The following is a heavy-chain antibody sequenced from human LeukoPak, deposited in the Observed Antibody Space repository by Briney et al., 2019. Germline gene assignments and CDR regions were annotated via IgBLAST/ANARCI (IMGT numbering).Heavy chain of an antibody. D-gene: IGHD1-26*01. CDR3: ATILAARHDAFDI. CDR2: FDPEDGET. Sequence: GASVKVSCKVSGYTLTELSMHWVRQAPGKGLEWMGGFDPEDGETIYAQKFQGGVTMTEDTSTDTAYMELSSLRSEDTAVYYCATILAARHDAFDIWGQGTMVTVSS. CDR1: GYTLTELS. J-gene: IGHJ3*02. V-gene: IGHV1-24*01.